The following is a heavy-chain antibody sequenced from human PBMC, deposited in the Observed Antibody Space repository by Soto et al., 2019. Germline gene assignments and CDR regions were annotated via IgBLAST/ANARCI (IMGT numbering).Heavy chain of an antibody. Sequence: GGSLRLSCAASGFTFSDHYMDWVRQPPGKGLEWVGRIRKKANSYTTEYAASVKGRFTISRDDSKNSLYLQMNSLKTEDTAVYYCASVFIVATSYYIDYWGQGTLVTVSS. V-gene: IGHV3-72*01. J-gene: IGHJ4*02. CDR3: ASVFIVATSYYIDY. D-gene: IGHD5-12*01. CDR1: GFTFSDHY. CDR2: IRKKANSYTT.